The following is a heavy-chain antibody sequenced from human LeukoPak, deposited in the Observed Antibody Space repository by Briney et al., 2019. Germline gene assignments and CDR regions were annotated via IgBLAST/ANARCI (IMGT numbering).Heavy chain of an antibody. CDR3: ARDRVYYYYMDV. CDR1: GGSISSGSYY. Sequence: SETLSLTCTVSGGSISSGSYYWSWIRQPAGKGLEWIGRIYTSGSTNYNPSLKSRVTMSVDTSKNQFSLKLSSVTAADTAVYYCARDRVYYYYMDVWGKGTTVTVSS. D-gene: IGHD3-10*01. J-gene: IGHJ6*03. CDR2: IYTSGST. V-gene: IGHV4-61*02.